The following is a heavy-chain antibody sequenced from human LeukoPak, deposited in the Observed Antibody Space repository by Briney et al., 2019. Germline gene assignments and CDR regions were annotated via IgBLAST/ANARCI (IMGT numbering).Heavy chain of an antibody. D-gene: IGHD5-18*01. CDR3: ARHLSRRIKDTAMYY. CDR1: GYSFTSYW. CDR2: IYPGDSDT. J-gene: IGHJ4*02. Sequence: GESLKISCQGSGYSFTSYWIGWVRQMPGKGLEWMGIIYPGDSDTRYSPSFQGQVTISADKSISTAYLQWSSLKASDTAMYYCARHLSRRIKDTAMYYWGQGTLVTVSS. V-gene: IGHV5-51*01.